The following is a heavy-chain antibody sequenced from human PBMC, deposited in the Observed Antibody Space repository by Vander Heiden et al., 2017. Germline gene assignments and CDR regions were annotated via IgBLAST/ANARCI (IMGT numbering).Heavy chain of an antibody. CDR1: GFTFSSYS. Sequence: EVQLVESGGGLVKPGGSLRLSGAASGFTFSSYSMNWVRQAPGKGLEWVSSISSSSSYIYYADSVKGRFTISRDNAKNSLYLQMNSLRAEDTAVYYCARDVTIFGVVRDYYYGMDVWGQGTTVTVSS. CDR2: ISSSSSYI. D-gene: IGHD3-3*01. J-gene: IGHJ6*02. V-gene: IGHV3-21*01. CDR3: ARDVTIFGVVRDYYYGMDV.